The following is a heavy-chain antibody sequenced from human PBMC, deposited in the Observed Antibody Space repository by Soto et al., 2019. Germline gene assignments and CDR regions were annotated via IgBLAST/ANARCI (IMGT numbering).Heavy chain of an antibody. Sequence: QVQLVESGGGVVQPGRSLRLSCAVSGFTFSSYGMNWVRQPPGKGLEWVAAIYYDGSNKYYADSVRGRFTISRDNFKNTLYMHMNSLRAEDTAVYYCARDSKDDSSGYYAGFDYWGQGTLVTVSS. D-gene: IGHD3-22*01. CDR3: ARDSKDDSSGYYAGFDY. CDR2: IYYDGSNK. J-gene: IGHJ4*02. V-gene: IGHV3-33*01. CDR1: GFTFSSYG.